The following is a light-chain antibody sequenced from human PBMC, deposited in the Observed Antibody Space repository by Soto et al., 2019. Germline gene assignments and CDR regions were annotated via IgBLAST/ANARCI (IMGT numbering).Light chain of an antibody. V-gene: IGKV3-11*01. J-gene: IGKJ1*01. CDR3: QQRNYWPGT. Sequence: IVLTQSPATLSLSPGERATLSCGASQSISSSLAWYQQKPGQAPRLLIYDASKRATGIPARFSGSGSGTDFTLTISSLEPEDFAVYYCQQRNYWPGTFGQGTKVDIK. CDR1: QSISSS. CDR2: DAS.